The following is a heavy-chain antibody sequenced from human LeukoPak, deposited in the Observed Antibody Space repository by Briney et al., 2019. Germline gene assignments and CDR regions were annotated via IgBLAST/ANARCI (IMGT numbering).Heavy chain of an antibody. J-gene: IGHJ4*02. V-gene: IGHV3-23*01. D-gene: IGHD1-26*01. CDR3: ARSAVGTSCCTAVDY. Sequence: PGGSLRLSCAASGFTFSTYAMTWVRQAPGKGLGWVSGISTSGDRTYYADSVKGRFTISRDNSKNTLYLKMNSLRAEDTAEYYCARSAVGTSCCTAVDYWGQGTLVTVSS. CDR1: GFTFSTYA. CDR2: ISTSGDRT.